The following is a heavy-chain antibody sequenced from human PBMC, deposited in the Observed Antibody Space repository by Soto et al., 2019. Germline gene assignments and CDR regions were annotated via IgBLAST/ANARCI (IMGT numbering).Heavy chain of an antibody. D-gene: IGHD6-19*01. CDR3: VKDPGAVTGDEYFQH. J-gene: IGHJ1*01. V-gene: IGHV3-64D*06. Sequence: PGGSLRLSCSASGFTFSSYAMHWFRQAPGKGLEYASGISSNGGTTYYVDSVKGRFIISRDNSKNTLYLQLSSLRTEDTAVYYCVKDPGAVTGDEYFQHWGLGTLVTVSS. CDR2: ISSNGGTT. CDR1: GFTFSSYA.